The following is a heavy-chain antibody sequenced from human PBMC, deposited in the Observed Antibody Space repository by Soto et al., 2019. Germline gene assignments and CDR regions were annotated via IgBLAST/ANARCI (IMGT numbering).Heavy chain of an antibody. V-gene: IGHV3-33*01. CDR2: IWYDGSNK. J-gene: IGHJ6*03. Sequence: GGSLRLSCAASGFTFSSYGMHWVRQAPGKGLEWVAVIWYDGSNKYYADSVKGRFTISRDNSKNTLYLQMNSLRAEDTAVYYCARGMEGVREVTGREQMQAKDNYNYSVDVWSKGTTVTVAS. CDR3: ARGMEGVREVTGREQMQAKDNYNYSVDV. D-gene: IGHD3-10*01. CDR1: GFTFSSYG.